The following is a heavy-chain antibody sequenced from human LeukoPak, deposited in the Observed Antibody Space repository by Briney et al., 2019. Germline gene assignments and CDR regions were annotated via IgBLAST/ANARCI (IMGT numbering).Heavy chain of an antibody. V-gene: IGHV4-39*07. Sequence: SETLSLTCTVSGGSISSSSYYWGWIRQPPGKGLEWIGSIYYSGSTYYNPSLKSRVTISVDTSKNQFSLKLSSVTAADTAVYYCARGDIVVVPAPFDPWGQGTLVTVSS. CDR1: GGSISSSSYY. J-gene: IGHJ5*02. D-gene: IGHD2-2*01. CDR2: IYYSGST. CDR3: ARGDIVVVPAPFDP.